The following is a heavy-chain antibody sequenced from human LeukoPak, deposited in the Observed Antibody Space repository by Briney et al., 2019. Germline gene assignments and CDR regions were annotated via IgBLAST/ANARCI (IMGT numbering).Heavy chain of an antibody. D-gene: IGHD3-10*01. Sequence: SETLSLTCTVSGDSIRSYYWSWVRQPPGKGLEWIGYIYFSGSTNYSPSLKSRVTISVDTSKNQFSLKLSSVTAADTAVYYCARDCYYGSGSYFDYWGQGTLVTVSS. CDR3: ARDCYYGSGSYFDY. CDR2: IYFSGST. CDR1: GDSIRSYY. V-gene: IGHV4-59*12. J-gene: IGHJ4*02.